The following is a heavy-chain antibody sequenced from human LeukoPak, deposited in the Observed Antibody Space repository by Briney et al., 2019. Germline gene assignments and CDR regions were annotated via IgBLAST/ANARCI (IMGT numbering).Heavy chain of an antibody. CDR3: ARWIQLWLRHGAYYFDY. J-gene: IGHJ4*02. V-gene: IGHV4-30-4*01. D-gene: IGHD5-18*01. CDR2: IYYSGST. Sequence: PSQTLSLTCTVSGGSISSGDYYWSWIRQPPGKGLEWIGYIYYSGSTYYNPSLKSRVTISVDTSKNQFSLKLSSVTAADTAVYYCARWIQLWLRHGAYYFDYWGQGTLSPSPQ. CDR1: GGSISSGDYY.